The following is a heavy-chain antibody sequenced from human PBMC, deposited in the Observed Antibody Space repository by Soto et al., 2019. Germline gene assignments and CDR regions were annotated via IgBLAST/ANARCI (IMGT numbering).Heavy chain of an antibody. CDR2: ISINGNS. V-gene: IGHV4-4*07. Sequence: QVQVKESGPGLVKPSETLSLTCTVSGGSITDYSWSWIRQSAGKGLEWLGRISINGNSHYHPSLRSRITMSIETSKNPFSLNLRSVTAADTAVYYCARESGDNWTYEVDWGQGPLVTVSS. CDR3: ARESGDNWTYEVD. D-gene: IGHD1-7*01. CDR1: GGSITDYS. J-gene: IGHJ4*02.